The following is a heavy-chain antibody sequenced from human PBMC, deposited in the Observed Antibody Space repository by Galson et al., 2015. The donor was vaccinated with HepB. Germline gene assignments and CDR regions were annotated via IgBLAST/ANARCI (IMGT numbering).Heavy chain of an antibody. CDR1: GFTFSSYA. V-gene: IGHV3-23*01. D-gene: IGHD3-22*01. Sequence: SLRLSCAASGFTFSSYAMSWVRQAPGKGLEWVSAISGSGGSTYYADSVKGRFTISRDNSKNTLYLQMNSLRAEDTAVYYCAKERRARRTYYYDSSGSSFDYWGQGTLVTVSS. CDR2: ISGSGGST. J-gene: IGHJ4*02. CDR3: AKERRARRTYYYDSSGSSFDY.